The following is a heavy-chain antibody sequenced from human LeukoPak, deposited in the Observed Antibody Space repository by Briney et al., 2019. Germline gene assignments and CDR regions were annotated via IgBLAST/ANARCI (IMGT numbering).Heavy chain of an antibody. V-gene: IGHV1-2*04. J-gene: IGHJ6*04. CDR3: ARESGSILGPMDV. Sequence: ASVKVSCKASGYTFTGYYMHWVRQAPGQGLEWMGWINPNSGGTNYAQKFQGWVTMTRDTSISTAYMELSRLRSDDTAVYYCARESGSILGPMDVWGKGTRSPSPQ. D-gene: IGHD3-3*01. CDR2: INPNSGGT. CDR1: GYTFTGYY.